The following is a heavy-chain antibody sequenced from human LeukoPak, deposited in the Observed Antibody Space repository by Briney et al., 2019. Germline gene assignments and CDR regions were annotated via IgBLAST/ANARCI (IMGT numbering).Heavy chain of an antibody. CDR3: SHSGKYDFWSGTC. J-gene: IGHJ4*02. CDR1: GHTSDDYT. CDR2: ITRKSYGGTT. Sequence: GRSLRLSCTASGHTSDDYTVTWVRQAPGKGLEWVGFITRKSYGGTTEYAASVKGRFTISRDDSKSIAYLEMSSLKTEDTGVYYCSHSGKYDFWSGTCWGQGTLVIVSA. D-gene: IGHD3-3*01. V-gene: IGHV3-49*04.